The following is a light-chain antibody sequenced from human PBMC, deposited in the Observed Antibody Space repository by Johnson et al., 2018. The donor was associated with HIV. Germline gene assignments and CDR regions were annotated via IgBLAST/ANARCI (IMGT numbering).Light chain of an antibody. CDR2: DNN. V-gene: IGLV1-51*01. Sequence: QSVLTQPPSVSAAPGQKVTISCSGSSSNIGNNFVSWYQQLPGTAPKLLIYDNNKRPSGIPDRLSGSKAGTSATLCITGLQTGDEADYYCGTWDTSLSVYVFGTGTKFTVL. J-gene: IGLJ1*01. CDR3: GTWDTSLSVYV. CDR1: SSNIGNNF.